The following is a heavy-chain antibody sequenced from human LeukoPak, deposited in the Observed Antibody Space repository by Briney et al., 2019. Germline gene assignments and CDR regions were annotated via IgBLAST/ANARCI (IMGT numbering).Heavy chain of an antibody. CDR1: GFTFSSYA. J-gene: IGHJ4*02. Sequence: GGSLRLSCAASGFTFSSYAMHWVRQAPGKGLEWVAVISYDGSNKYYADSVKGRFTISRDNSKNTLYLQMNSLRAEDTAVYYCAREGDSSGSLGDYWGQGILVTVSS. V-gene: IGHV3-30*04. CDR3: AREGDSSGSLGDY. D-gene: IGHD6-19*01. CDR2: ISYDGSNK.